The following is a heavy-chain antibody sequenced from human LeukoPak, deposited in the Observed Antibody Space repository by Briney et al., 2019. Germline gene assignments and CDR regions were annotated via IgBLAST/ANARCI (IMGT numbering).Heavy chain of an antibody. J-gene: IGHJ4*02. V-gene: IGHV3-21*01. CDR1: GFTFSSYA. CDR3: ARAPTLGGYYFDS. D-gene: IGHD7-27*01. Sequence: GGSLRLSCAASGFTFSSYAMSWVRQAPGKGLEWVSSISSSGNYKYYADSVEDRFTISRDNAKKSMYLQMDSLGAEDTAIYYCARAPTLGGYYFDSWGQGVLVTVSS. CDR2: ISSSGNYK.